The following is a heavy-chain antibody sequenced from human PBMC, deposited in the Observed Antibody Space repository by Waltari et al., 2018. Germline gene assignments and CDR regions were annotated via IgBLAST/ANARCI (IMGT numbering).Heavy chain of an antibody. CDR1: GFSFTNFA. V-gene: IGHV1-3*01. J-gene: IGHJ5*02. CDR3: ARDGYCSGGSCYSGWSDP. Sequence: QVQLVQSGAEVKKPGASVKVSCTPSGFSFTNFAVHWVRQAPGQRLEWMGGITAANDNTRYSQKFQDRVTITRDTAASTAYIELSSLRSEDTAVYYCARDGYCSGGSCYSGWSDPWGQGTLVIVSS. CDR2: ITAANDNT. D-gene: IGHD2-15*01.